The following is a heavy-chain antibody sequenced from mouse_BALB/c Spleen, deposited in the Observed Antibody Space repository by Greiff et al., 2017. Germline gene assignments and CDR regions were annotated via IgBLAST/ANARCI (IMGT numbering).Heavy chain of an antibody. CDR2: ISYSGST. CDR1: GYSITSDYA. D-gene: IGHD2-1*01. CDR3: ARYVGNYAYFDV. J-gene: IGHJ1*01. Sequence: EVQLQESGPGLVKPSQSLSLTCTVTGYSITSDYAWNWIRQFPGNKLEWMGYISYSGSTNYNPSLKSRISITRDTSKKQFFLQLNSVTTEDTATYYCARYVGNYAYFDVWGAGTTVTVSS. V-gene: IGHV3-2*02.